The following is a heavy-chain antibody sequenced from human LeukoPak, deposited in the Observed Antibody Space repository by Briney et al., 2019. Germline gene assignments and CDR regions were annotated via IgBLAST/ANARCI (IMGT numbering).Heavy chain of an antibody. CDR3: ARRDGYNPRVDY. J-gene: IGHJ4*02. D-gene: IGHD5-24*01. CDR1: GGSISSGDYY. V-gene: IGHV4-30-4*08. CDR2: IYYSGST. Sequence: PSQILSLTCTVSGGSISSGDYYWSWIRQPPGKGLEWIGYIYYSGSTYYNPSLKSRVTISVDTSKNQFSLKLSSVTAADTAVYYCARRDGYNPRVDYWGQGTLVTVSS.